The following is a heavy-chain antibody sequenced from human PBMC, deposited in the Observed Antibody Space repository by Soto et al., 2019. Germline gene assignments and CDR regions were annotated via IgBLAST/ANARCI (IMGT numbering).Heavy chain of an antibody. V-gene: IGHV4-59*08. Sequence: SETLSLTCTVSSGSIINYYWSWIRQPPGKGLEWIGYIYYSGTTWYNPSLKSRVIISVDTSKNQFSLNLNSVTAADTAVYYCARHGNGATSEWGQGTLVTV. CDR2: IYYSGTT. D-gene: IGHD5-12*01. CDR1: SGSIINYY. J-gene: IGHJ4*02. CDR3: ARHGNGATSE.